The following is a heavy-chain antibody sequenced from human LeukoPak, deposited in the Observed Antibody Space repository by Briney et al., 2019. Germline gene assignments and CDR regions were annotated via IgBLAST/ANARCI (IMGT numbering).Heavy chain of an antibody. D-gene: IGHD3-22*01. CDR2: ISGSGGAT. CDR3: AKDGYNYDSSGHFDY. Sequence: GGSLRVSCAASGFTFSLFAMHWVRQAPGKGLECVSAISGSGGATYHADADSVKGRFTICRDNSKNALYLEINNLRAEDTAVYYCAKDGYNYDSSGHFDYWGQGTLVTVSS. J-gene: IGHJ4*02. CDR1: GFTFSLFA. V-gene: IGHV3-23*01.